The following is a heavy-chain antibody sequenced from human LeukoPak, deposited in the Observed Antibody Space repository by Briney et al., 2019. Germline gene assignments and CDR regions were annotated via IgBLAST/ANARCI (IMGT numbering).Heavy chain of an antibody. V-gene: IGHV3-23*01. J-gene: IGHJ6*02. Sequence: GGSLRLSCAASGFTFSSYAMSWVRQAPGKGLEWVSAISGSGGSTYYEDSVKGRFTISRDNSKNTLYLQMNSLRAEDTAVYYCAKDAGTSRNPSYYYYGMDVWGQGTTVTVSS. CDR1: GFTFSSYA. CDR3: AKDAGTSRNPSYYYYGMDV. CDR2: ISGSGGST. D-gene: IGHD2-2*01.